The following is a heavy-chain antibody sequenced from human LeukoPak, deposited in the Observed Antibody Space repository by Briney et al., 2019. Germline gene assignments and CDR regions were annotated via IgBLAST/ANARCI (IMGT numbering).Heavy chain of an antibody. CDR3: ARDPDCSGGSCSDY. D-gene: IGHD2-15*01. Sequence: SVKVSCKASGGTFSSYAISWVRQAPGRGLEWMGGIIPIFGTANYAQKFQGRVTITADKSTSTAYMELSSLRSEDTAVYYCARDPDCSGGSCSDYWGQGTLVTVSS. CDR1: GGTFSSYA. J-gene: IGHJ4*02. V-gene: IGHV1-69*06. CDR2: IIPIFGTA.